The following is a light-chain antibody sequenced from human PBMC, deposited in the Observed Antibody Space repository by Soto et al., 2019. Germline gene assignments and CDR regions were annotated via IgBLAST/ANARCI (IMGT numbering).Light chain of an antibody. Sequence: QSVLTQPRSVSGSPGQSVTISCTGTSSDVGAYTYVSWYQQEPAKAPKLMIFDVNKRPSGVPDRFSGSKSGNTASLTISGLQAEDEADYYCCSYAGTYTWVFGGGTQLTVL. CDR2: DVN. J-gene: IGLJ2*01. CDR1: SSDVGAYTY. CDR3: CSYAGTYTWV. V-gene: IGLV2-11*01.